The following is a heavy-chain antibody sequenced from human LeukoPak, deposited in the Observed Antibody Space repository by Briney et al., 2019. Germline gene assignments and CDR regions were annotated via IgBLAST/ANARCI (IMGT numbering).Heavy chain of an antibody. D-gene: IGHD3-10*01. J-gene: IGHJ3*01. CDR3: ARDLYYYGSGSYYDVFDV. Sequence: GASVKVPCKASGYTFSTYGISWVRQAPGQGLEWMGWISAYKGNTYYAQKLQGRVTMTTDTSTSTAYMELRSLRSDDTAIYYCARDLYYYGSGSYYDVFDVWGQGTMVTVSS. V-gene: IGHV1-18*01. CDR1: GYTFSTYG. CDR2: ISAYKGNT.